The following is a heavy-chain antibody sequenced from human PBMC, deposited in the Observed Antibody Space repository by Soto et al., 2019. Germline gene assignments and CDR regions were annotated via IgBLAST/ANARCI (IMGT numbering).Heavy chain of an antibody. CDR3: ARDPSLWGSGGDAFDI. CDR1: GFSFSNDA. V-gene: IGHV3-30-3*01. CDR2: ISYDESNK. D-gene: IGHD3-16*01. J-gene: IGHJ3*02. Sequence: QVQLVESGGGVVQPGRSLGLSCAASGFSFSNDAMHWVRLAPGKGLEWVAVISYDESNKDYADSVEGRFTVSRDNSKNTLYLHMDRLRAEDTAVYFCARDPSLWGSGGDAFDIWGQGTLVTVSA.